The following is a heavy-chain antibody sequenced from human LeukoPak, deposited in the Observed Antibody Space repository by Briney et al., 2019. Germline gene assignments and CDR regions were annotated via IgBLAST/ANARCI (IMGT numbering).Heavy chain of an antibody. CDR2: IYYSGST. D-gene: IGHD4-23*01. CDR3: ARHGGDYGGDSGTYYFDF. Sequence: PSQTLSLTCSVSGGSINSEDYYWPWIRQPPGKGLEWIGYIYYSGSTYYNPSLKSRVTISVDTSKNQFSLKLSSVTAADTAVYYCARHGGDYGGDSGTYYFDFWGQGTLVTVSS. J-gene: IGHJ4*02. V-gene: IGHV4-30-4*01. CDR1: GGSINSEDYY.